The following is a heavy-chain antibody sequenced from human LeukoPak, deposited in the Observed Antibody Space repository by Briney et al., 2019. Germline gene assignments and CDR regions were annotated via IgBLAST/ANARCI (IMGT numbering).Heavy chain of an antibody. CDR3: ARDPGVAAPLYDY. Sequence: GASVKVSCKASGYTFTGYYMHWVRQAPGQGLEWMGWINPNSGGTDYAQKFQGRVTMTRDTSIGTAYMELSRLRSDDTAVYYCARDPGVAAPLYDYWGQGTLVTVSS. J-gene: IGHJ4*02. CDR1: GYTFTGYY. D-gene: IGHD6-19*01. CDR2: INPNSGGT. V-gene: IGHV1-2*02.